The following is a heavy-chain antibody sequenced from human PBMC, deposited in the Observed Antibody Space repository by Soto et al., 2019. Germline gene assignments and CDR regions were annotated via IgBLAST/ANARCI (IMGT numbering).Heavy chain of an antibody. CDR2: INAGNGNT. J-gene: IGHJ4*02. D-gene: IGHD3-16*02. Sequence: ASVKVSCKASGYTFTSYAMHWVRQAPGQRLEWMGWINAGNGNTKYSQKFQGRVTITRDTSASTAYMELSSLRSEDTAVYYCARGVWGSYRFDYWGQGTLVTVSS. CDR3: ARGVWGSYRFDY. V-gene: IGHV1-3*01. CDR1: GYTFTSYA.